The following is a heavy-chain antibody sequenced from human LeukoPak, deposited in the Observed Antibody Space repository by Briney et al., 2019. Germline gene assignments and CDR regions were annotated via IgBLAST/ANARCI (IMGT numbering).Heavy chain of an antibody. CDR3: AKVVSYSSGWFFHH. Sequence: GGSLILSCAASGLTFSSYAMSWVRQAPGKGLEWVSSVNGSGYSAYYADSVKGRFTISRDNSKDTLFLQMSTLRVEDTAVYYCAKVVSYSSGWFFHHWGQGTLVTVSS. CDR2: VNGSGYSA. V-gene: IGHV3-23*01. J-gene: IGHJ1*01. CDR1: GLTFSSYA. D-gene: IGHD6-19*01.